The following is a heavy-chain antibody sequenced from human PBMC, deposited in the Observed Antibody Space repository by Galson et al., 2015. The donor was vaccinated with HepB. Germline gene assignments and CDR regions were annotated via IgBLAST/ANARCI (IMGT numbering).Heavy chain of an antibody. CDR2: ISGSGGST. Sequence: SLRLSCADSGFTFSSYAMSWVRQAPGKGLEWVSAISGSGGSTYYADSVKGRFTISRDNSKNTLYLQMNSLRAEDTAVYYCAKASSSWLPRYDAFDIWGQGTMVTVSS. J-gene: IGHJ3*02. D-gene: IGHD3-9*01. V-gene: IGHV3-23*01. CDR3: AKASSSWLPRYDAFDI. CDR1: GFTFSSYA.